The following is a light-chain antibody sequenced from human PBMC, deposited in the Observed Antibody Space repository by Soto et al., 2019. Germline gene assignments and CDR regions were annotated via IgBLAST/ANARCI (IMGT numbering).Light chain of an antibody. V-gene: IGKV1-5*03. Sequence: DIQMTQSPSTLSASVGDRVTITCRASQSISSWLAWYQQKPGKAPKLLIYKASSLESGVPSRFSGSGSGTEFTLTISSLESADYATYYCQQSFTFGHGTKVDIK. CDR2: KAS. J-gene: IGKJ3*01. CDR1: QSISSW. CDR3: QQSFT.